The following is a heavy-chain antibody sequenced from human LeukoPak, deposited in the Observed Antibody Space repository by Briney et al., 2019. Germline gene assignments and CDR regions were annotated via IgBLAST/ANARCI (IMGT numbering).Heavy chain of an antibody. V-gene: IGHV1-8*03. CDR3: ARGPYNWNNDYYYYMDV. CDR1: GYTFISYD. D-gene: IGHD1/OR15-1a*01. J-gene: IGHJ6*03. Sequence: GASVKVSCKASGYTFISYDINWVRQATGQGLEWMGWMNPNSGNTGYAQKFQGRVTTTRNTSISTAYMELSSLRSEDTAVYYCARGPYNWNNDYYYYMDVWGKGTTVTVSS. CDR2: MNPNSGNT.